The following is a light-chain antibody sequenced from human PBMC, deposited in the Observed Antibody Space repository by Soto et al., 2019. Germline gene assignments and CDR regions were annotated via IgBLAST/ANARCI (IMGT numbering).Light chain of an antibody. V-gene: IGKV1-39*01. CDR2: SAS. CDR3: QQSYSSPGT. J-gene: IGKJ1*01. Sequence: DIQMTQSPSSLSASVGDRVTITCRASQSVRTYLNWYQQKPGKAPNLLIYSASSLQSGVPSRFSGSGSGTDFNLTISSLQPEDFATYYCQQSYSSPGTFGQGTKVEMK. CDR1: QSVRTY.